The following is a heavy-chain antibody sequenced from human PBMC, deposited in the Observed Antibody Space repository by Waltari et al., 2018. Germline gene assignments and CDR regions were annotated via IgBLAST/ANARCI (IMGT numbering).Heavy chain of an antibody. CDR3: ATTTRDGGDYIAPKYFDL. V-gene: IGHV1-24*01. CDR2: FDPEDGET. CDR1: GYTLTELS. J-gene: IGHJ2*01. D-gene: IGHD4-17*01. Sequence: QVQLVQSGAEVKKPGASVKVSCKVSGYTLTELSMHWVRQAPGKGLEWMGGFDPEDGETIYAQKFQGRVTMTEDTSTDTAYMELSSLRSEDTAVYYCATTTRDGGDYIAPKYFDLWGRGTLVTVSS.